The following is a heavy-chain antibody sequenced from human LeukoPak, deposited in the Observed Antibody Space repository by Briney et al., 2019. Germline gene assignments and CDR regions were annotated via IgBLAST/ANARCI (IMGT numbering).Heavy chain of an antibody. V-gene: IGHV1-46*01. D-gene: IGHD6-19*01. CDR2: INPLRGIT. CDR1: GYTFTDYY. CDR3: TRTMGYRPVAGLKEKWFDP. Sequence: ASVKVSCKTSGYTFTDYYVHWVRQAPGLGLEWMGIINPLRGITIYAQKLQGRVTMTMDTSTSTVYMDLSSLTSADTAVYYCTRTMGYRPVAGLKEKWFDPWGQGTLVTVSS. J-gene: IGHJ5*02.